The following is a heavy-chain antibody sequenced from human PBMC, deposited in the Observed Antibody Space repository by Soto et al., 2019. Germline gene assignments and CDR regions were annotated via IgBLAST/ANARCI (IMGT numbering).Heavy chain of an antibody. CDR2: IKSKTDGGTT. D-gene: IGHD2-2*01. Sequence: GGSLRLSCAASGFTFSNAWMNWVRQAPGKGLEWVGRIKSKTDGGTTDYAAPVKGRFTISRDDSKNTLYLQMNSLKTEDTAVYYCTTDYWAAAIHFDYWGQGTLVTVSS. CDR1: GFTFSNAW. J-gene: IGHJ4*02. CDR3: TTDYWAAAIHFDY. V-gene: IGHV3-15*07.